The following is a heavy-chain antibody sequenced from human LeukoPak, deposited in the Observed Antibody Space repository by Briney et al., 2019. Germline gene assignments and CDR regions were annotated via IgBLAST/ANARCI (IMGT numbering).Heavy chain of an antibody. CDR3: AKDRGSGVGEYSWGQFDY. CDR2: ISGSGGST. D-gene: IGHD5-18*01. CDR1: GFTFGSFA. Sequence: GGSLRLSCAASGFTFGSFAMSWVRQAPGKGLEWVSSISGSGGSTYYADSVKGRFTISRDNSKDTLYLQMNSLRAEDTAGYYCAKDRGSGVGEYSWGQFDYWGQGTLVTVSS. J-gene: IGHJ4*02. V-gene: IGHV3-23*01.